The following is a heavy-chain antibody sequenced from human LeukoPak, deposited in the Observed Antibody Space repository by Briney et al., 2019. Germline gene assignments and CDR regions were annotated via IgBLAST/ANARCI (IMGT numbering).Heavy chain of an antibody. J-gene: IGHJ4*02. CDR2: ISGSGGST. CDR1: GFTFNSYA. CDR3: AKAPWIQLYFDY. V-gene: IGHV3-23*01. D-gene: IGHD5-18*01. Sequence: PGGSLRLSCAASGFTFNSYAMSWVRQAPGKGLGWVSAISGSGGSTYYADSVKGRFTISRDNSKNTLYLQMNSLRAEDTAVYYCAKAPWIQLYFDYWGQGTLVTVSS.